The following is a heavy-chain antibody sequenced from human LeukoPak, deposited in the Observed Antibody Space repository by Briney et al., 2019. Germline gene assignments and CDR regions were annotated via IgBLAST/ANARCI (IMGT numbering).Heavy chain of an antibody. CDR2: INHSGST. V-gene: IGHV4-34*01. CDR3: ARANLKAPFFDI. Sequence: SETLSLTCAVYGGSFSGYYWSWIRQPPGKGLEWIGEINHSGSTNYNPSLKSRVTISVDTSKNQFSLKLSSVTAADTAVYYCARANLKAPFFDIWGQGTMVTASS. CDR1: GGSFSGYY. J-gene: IGHJ3*02.